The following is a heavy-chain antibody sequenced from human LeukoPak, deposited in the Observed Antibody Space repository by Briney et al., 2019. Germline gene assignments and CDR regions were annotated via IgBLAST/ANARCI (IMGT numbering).Heavy chain of an antibody. CDR1: GFTFSNYG. D-gene: IGHD6-19*01. J-gene: IGHJ4*02. Sequence: PGRSLRLSCAASGFTFSNYGLHWVRQAPGKGLEWVAVISYDGSNKYYADSVKGRFTISRDISKNTLYLQMNSLRAEDTAVYYCARGGSGWNWAFDHWGQGTPVIVSS. V-gene: IGHV3-30*03. CDR3: ARGGSGWNWAFDH. CDR2: ISYDGSNK.